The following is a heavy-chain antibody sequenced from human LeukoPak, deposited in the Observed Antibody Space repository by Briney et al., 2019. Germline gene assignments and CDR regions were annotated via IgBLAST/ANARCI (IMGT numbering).Heavy chain of an antibody. CDR1: GFTFSSYA. V-gene: IGHV3-23*01. CDR2: ISGSGGST. J-gene: IGHJ4*02. Sequence: PGGSLTLSCAASGFTFSSYAMSWARQAPGKGLEWVSAISGSGGSTYYADFVKGWFTISRDNSKTTLYLQMNSLRAEDTAVYYCAKGAEEVLWFGELLPHFDYWGQGTLVTVSS. D-gene: IGHD3-10*01. CDR3: AKGAEEVLWFGELLPHFDY.